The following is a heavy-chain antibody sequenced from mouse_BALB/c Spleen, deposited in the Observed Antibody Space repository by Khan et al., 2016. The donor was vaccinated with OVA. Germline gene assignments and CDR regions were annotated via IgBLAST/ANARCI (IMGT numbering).Heavy chain of an antibody. Sequence: QMQLEESGPGLVAPSQSLSITCTVSGFSLTSYGVHWVRQPPGKGLEWLGVIWAGESTNYNSALMSRLSISKNNSKRQVFLKMNSLQTDDTAMYFCARFYDPYYAMDYWGQGTSVTVSS. CDR2: IWAGEST. J-gene: IGHJ4*01. CDR3: ARFYDPYYAMDY. CDR1: GFSLTSYG. V-gene: IGHV2-9*02. D-gene: IGHD2-3*01.